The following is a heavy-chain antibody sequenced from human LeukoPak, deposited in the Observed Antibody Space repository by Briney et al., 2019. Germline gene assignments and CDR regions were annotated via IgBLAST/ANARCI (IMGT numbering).Heavy chain of an antibody. Sequence: GGSLRLSCAASGFTFSSCWMTWVRQAPGKGLEWVANIKEDGSKKNYADSVKGRFTIFRVNAKNSLYLQMNSLRAEDTAVYYCATPLDYYDSSGYHQGGDWGQGTLVTVSS. CDR3: ATPLDYYDSSGYHQGGD. D-gene: IGHD3-22*01. J-gene: IGHJ4*02. CDR1: GFTFSSCW. V-gene: IGHV3-7*03. CDR2: IKEDGSKK.